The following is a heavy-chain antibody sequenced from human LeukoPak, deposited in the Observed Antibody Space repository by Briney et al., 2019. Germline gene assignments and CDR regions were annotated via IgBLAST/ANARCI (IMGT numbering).Heavy chain of an antibody. CDR1: GFTFTNAW. D-gene: IGHD3-10*01. J-gene: IGHJ4*02. Sequence: GSLRLSCAASGFTFTNAWMSWVRQAPGKGLEWVGRIKSKGDGETTDNAAPVKGRFTMSRDDSKATLYLQMNSLKAEDTAVYYCTTDLGLTMIRGVIVNWGQGALVTVSS. CDR2: IKSKGDGETT. V-gene: IGHV3-15*01. CDR3: TTDLGLTMIRGVIVN.